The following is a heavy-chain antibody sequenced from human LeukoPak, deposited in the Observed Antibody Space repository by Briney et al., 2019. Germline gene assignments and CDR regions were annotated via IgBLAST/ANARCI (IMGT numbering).Heavy chain of an antibody. V-gene: IGHV4-4*07. CDR1: GGSLSSYY. Sequence: SETPSLTCTVSGGSLSSYYWSWIRQPAGKGLEWIGRIYTSGSTNYNPSLKSRVTMSVDTSKNQFSLKLSSVTAADTAVYYCARDIAYCGGDCYDPTGFDPWGQGTLVTVSS. J-gene: IGHJ5*02. CDR3: ARDIAYCGGDCYDPTGFDP. D-gene: IGHD2-21*02. CDR2: IYTSGST.